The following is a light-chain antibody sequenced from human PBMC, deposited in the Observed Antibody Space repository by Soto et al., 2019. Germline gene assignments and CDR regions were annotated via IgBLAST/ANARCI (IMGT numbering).Light chain of an antibody. CDR2: DAS. V-gene: IGKV3-20*01. CDR3: QQCATSPLT. Sequence: PGDRATLSCTPSPSVLNYYLAWYQPKPGQAPRLLINDASSRATGIPDRFSGSGSGTDFTLTISRLELEDFAVYFCQQCATSPLTFGQGTRVDIK. CDR1: PSVLNYY. J-gene: IGKJ1*01.